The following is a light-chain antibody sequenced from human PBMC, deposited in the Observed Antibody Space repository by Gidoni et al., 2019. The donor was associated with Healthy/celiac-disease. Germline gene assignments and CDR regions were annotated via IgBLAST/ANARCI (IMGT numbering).Light chain of an antibody. CDR2: WAS. CDR3: QQYNSTPYT. Sequence: DSVMTQPPDSPAASLGERATINCKSSQSVLYSSNNKNYLAWYQQKPGPPPKLLIYWASTRESGVPSRFSGSGSGTDFTLTISSLQADDVAIYYCQQYNSTPYTFGQGTKLEIK. CDR1: QSVLYSSNNKNY. V-gene: IGKV4-1*01. J-gene: IGKJ2*01.